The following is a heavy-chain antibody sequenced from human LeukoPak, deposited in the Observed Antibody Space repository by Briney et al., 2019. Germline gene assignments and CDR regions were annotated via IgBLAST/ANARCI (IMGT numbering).Heavy chain of an antibody. D-gene: IGHD2-2*01. V-gene: IGHV3-21*01. J-gene: IGHJ6*02. CDR3: AGGGVCRSTSCYLPV. CDR1: GFTFSSYN. Sequence: PGGSLRLSCAASGFTFSSYNMNWVRQAPGKGLEWVSSISFSSTSIYYADSVKGRFTISGDNAKNSLHLQMDSLRAEDTAVYYCAGGGVCRSTSCYLPVWGQGTTVTVS. CDR2: ISFSSTSI.